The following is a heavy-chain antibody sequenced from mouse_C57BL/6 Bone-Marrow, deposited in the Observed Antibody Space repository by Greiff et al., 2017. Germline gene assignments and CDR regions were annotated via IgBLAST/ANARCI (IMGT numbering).Heavy chain of an antibody. CDR3: ARDYCSSYGCFDV. J-gene: IGHJ1*03. Sequence: VQLQQSGPELVKPGASVKLSCKASGYTFTSYGINWVKQRPGQGLEWIGWIYPRDGSTEYNEKFKGKATLTVDTSSSTAYMELHSLTSEDSAVYFCARDYCSSYGCFDVWGTGTTVTDSS. D-gene: IGHD1-1*01. V-gene: IGHV1-85*01. CDR1: GYTFTSYG. CDR2: IYPRDGST.